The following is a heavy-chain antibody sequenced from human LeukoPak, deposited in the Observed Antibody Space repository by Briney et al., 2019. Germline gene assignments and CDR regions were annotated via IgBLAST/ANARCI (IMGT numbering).Heavy chain of an antibody. CDR2: IYYSGST. Sequence: SETLSLTCTVSGGSISSSSYYWGWIRQPPGKGLEWIGSIYYSGSTYYNPSLKSRVTISVDTSKNQFSLKLSSVTAADTAVYYCARRRRLFDYWGQGTLVIVSS. CDR1: GGSISSSSYY. V-gene: IGHV4-39*01. J-gene: IGHJ4*02. CDR3: ARRRRLFDY.